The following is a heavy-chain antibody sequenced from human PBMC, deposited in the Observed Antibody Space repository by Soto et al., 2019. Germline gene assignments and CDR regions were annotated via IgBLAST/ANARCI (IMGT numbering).Heavy chain of an antibody. V-gene: IGHV1-69*01. CDR1: GGTFSSYA. CDR2: IIPIFGTA. D-gene: IGHD1-1*01. CDR3: ARVYANNWNDVGSWNGMDV. Sequence: QVQLVQSGAEVKKPGSSVKVSCKASGGTFSSYAISWVRQAPGQGLEWMGGIIPIFGTANYAQKFQGRVTITADESTSTAYMELSSLRSEDTAVYYCARVYANNWNDVGSWNGMDVWGQGTTVTVSS. J-gene: IGHJ6*02.